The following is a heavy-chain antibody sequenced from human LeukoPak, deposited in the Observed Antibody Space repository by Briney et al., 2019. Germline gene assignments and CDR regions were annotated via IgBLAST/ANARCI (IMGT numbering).Heavy chain of an antibody. CDR1: GFTFSSHS. V-gene: IGHV3-48*01. CDR3: ARASYDSNGFTANHDS. Sequence: GGSLRLSCAASGFTFSSHSMNWVRQAPGKGLEWVSYISSSSSTIYYADSVKGRFTISRDNSKNTLHLQMNNLKAEDTAVYYCARASYDSNGFTANHDSWGQGTLVAVSS. D-gene: IGHD3-22*01. CDR2: ISSSSSTI. J-gene: IGHJ4*02.